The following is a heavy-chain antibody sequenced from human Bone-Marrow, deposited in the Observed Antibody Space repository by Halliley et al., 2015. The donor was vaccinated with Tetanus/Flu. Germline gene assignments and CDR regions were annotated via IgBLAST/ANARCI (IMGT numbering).Heavy chain of an antibody. Sequence: WIGFLSYRGSPHSTPSLKSRVTISVDTSNNQFSLKLNSMTAADTAVYFCARSDDTRESFQYWGQGNLVTVSS. D-gene: IGHD3-22*01. CDR3: ARSDDTRESFQY. CDR2: LSYRGSP. J-gene: IGHJ1*01. V-gene: IGHV4-31*02.